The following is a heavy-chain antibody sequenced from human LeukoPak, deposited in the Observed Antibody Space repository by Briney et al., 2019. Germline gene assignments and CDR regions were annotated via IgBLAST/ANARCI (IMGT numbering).Heavy chain of an antibody. J-gene: IGHJ4*02. CDR2: IKQDGSEK. Sequence: GGSLRLSCAASGFTFSSYWMSWVRQAPGKGLEWVANIKQDGSEKYYVDSVKGRFTISRDNAKNSLYLQMNSLRAEDTALYYCAKLGTVKFFDYWGQGTLVTVSS. D-gene: IGHD4-17*01. CDR1: GFTFSSYW. V-gene: IGHV3-7*03. CDR3: AKLGTVKFFDY.